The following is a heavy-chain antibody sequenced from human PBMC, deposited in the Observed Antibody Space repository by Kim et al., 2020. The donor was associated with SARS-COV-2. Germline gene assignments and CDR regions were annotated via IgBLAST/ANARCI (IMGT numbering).Heavy chain of an antibody. D-gene: IGHD3-16*01. CDR3: ARRSRGDGSPGY. Sequence: SETLSLTCTVSGGSFSTSSYYWDWIRQPPGKGLEWIGGFYYTGTMYFNPSLKSRVTISVGTSKKQFSLKLTSVTAADTAVYYCARRSRGDGSPGYWGQGTLVTVSS. CDR1: GGSFSTSSYY. CDR2: FYYTGTM. V-gene: IGHV4-39*01. J-gene: IGHJ4*02.